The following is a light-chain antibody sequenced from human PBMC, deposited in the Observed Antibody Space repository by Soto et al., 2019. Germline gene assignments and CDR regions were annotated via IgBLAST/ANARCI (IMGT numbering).Light chain of an antibody. V-gene: IGLV2-14*01. CDR3: SSYTSSSTLV. CDR2: DVS. Sequence: QSVLTQPASVSGSPGQSITISCTGTSSDVGGYNYVSWYQQHPGKAPKLMIYDVSNRPSGVSYRFSGSKSGNTASLTISGLQGEDEADYYCSSYTSSSTLVFGGGTKLTVL. CDR1: SSDVGGYNY. J-gene: IGLJ2*01.